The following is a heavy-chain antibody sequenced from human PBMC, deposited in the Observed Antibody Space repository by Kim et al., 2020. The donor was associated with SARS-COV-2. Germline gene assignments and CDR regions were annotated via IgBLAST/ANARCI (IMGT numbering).Heavy chain of an antibody. Sequence: GESLKISCKASGYNFTTYWIAWVRQMPGKGLEWMGIIYPGDSDTRYSPSFQGQVAISADKSISTAHLQWSSLKASDTAMYFCARPLAAIGTAGAFDIWGQGTMVTVSS. J-gene: IGHJ3*02. CDR2: IYPGDSDT. D-gene: IGHD6-13*01. CDR3: ARPLAAIGTAGAFDI. V-gene: IGHV5-51*01. CDR1: GYNFTTYW.